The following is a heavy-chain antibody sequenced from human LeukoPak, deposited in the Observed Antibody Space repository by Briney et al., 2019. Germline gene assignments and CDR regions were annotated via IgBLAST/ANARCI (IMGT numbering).Heavy chain of an antibody. CDR3: ARGRITIFGVVTPHFDY. Sequence: PSETLSLTCTVSGGSISSYYWTWIRQSPGTGLEWIGYIHDSVNTDYNSSLKSRVTISVDTSNKQFSLKLNSVTAADTAVYYCARGRITIFGVVTPHFDYWGQGTLVTVSS. CDR1: GGSISSYY. V-gene: IGHV4-59*01. CDR2: IHDSVNT. J-gene: IGHJ4*02. D-gene: IGHD3-3*01.